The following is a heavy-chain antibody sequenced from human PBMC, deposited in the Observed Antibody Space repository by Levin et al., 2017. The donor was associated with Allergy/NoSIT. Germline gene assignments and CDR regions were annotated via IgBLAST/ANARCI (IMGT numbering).Heavy chain of an antibody. CDR1: GFTFSSFG. V-gene: IGHV3-21*01. CDR2: ISSTGTDM. J-gene: IGHJ4*02. D-gene: IGHD1-14*01. CDR3: AGPFRILSPIDY. Sequence: GESLKISCAASGFTFSSFGMNWVRQAPGKGLEWVSSISSTGTDMSYTDSVKGRFTISRDNAKNSLFLQMNSLRAEDTAVYYCAGPFRILSPIDYWGQGTLVSVSS.